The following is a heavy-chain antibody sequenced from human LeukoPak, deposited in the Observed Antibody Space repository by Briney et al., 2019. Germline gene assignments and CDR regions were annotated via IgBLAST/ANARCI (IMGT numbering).Heavy chain of an antibody. Sequence: ASVKVSCKVSGYTLTELSMHWVRQAPGRGLEWMAGFDPEDGETIYAQKFQGRVTMTEDTSTDTAYMKLSSLRSEDTAVYYCATDLSYYDSSGYYYWGQATLVTVSS. CDR3: ATDLSYYDSSGYYY. CDR2: FDPEDGET. J-gene: IGHJ4*02. V-gene: IGHV1-24*01. CDR1: GYTLTELS. D-gene: IGHD3-22*01.